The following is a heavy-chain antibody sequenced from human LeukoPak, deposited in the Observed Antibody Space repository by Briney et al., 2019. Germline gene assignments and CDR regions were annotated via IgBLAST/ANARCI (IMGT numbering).Heavy chain of an antibody. CDR3: ARRGDYYDSSGYGY. CDR2: ISSSSSYI. Sequence: PGGSLRLSCAASGFTFSSYSMNWVRQAPGKGLEWVSSISSSSSYIYYADSVKGRFTISRDNAKNSLYLQMNSLRAEDTAAYYCARRGDYYDSSGYGYWGQGTLVTVSS. CDR1: GFTFSSYS. J-gene: IGHJ4*02. D-gene: IGHD3-22*01. V-gene: IGHV3-21*01.